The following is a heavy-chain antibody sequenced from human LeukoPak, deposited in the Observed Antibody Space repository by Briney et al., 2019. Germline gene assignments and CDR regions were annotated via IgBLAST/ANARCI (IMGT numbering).Heavy chain of an antibody. Sequence: ASVKVSCKASGYTFTSYGISWVRQAPGQGLEWMGWISAYNGNTNYAQKLQGRVTMTTDTSTSTAYMELRSLRSDDTAVYYCARDGIVVVPAASYYYYMDVWGKGTTVTVSS. V-gene: IGHV1-18*01. CDR2: ISAYNGNT. CDR1: GYTFTSYG. CDR3: ARDGIVVVPAASYYYYMDV. D-gene: IGHD2-2*01. J-gene: IGHJ6*03.